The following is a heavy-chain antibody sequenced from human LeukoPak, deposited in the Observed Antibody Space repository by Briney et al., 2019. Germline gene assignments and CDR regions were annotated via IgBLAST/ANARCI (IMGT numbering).Heavy chain of an antibody. D-gene: IGHD3-3*01. J-gene: IGHJ4*02. Sequence: GGSLRLSCAASGFTFSSYAMSWIRKAPGKGLEWVSAISGSGGTTYYADSVKGRFTISRDNSKNTLYLQMNSLRAEDTAVYYCAKDYDRGYYFDYWGQGTLVTVSS. V-gene: IGHV3-23*01. CDR1: GFTFSSYA. CDR3: AKDYDRGYYFDY. CDR2: ISGSGGTT.